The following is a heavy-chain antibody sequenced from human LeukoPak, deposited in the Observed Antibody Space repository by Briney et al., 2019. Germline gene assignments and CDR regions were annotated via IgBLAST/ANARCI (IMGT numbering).Heavy chain of an antibody. Sequence: ASVKVSCKASGYTFTGYYMHWLRQAPGQGLEWMGWINPNSGGTNYAQKFQGRVTMTRDTSISTAYMELSRLRSDDTAVYYCAKTYYDILTGISLGMDVWGQGTTVTVSS. CDR3: AKTYYDILTGISLGMDV. D-gene: IGHD3-9*01. J-gene: IGHJ6*02. V-gene: IGHV1-2*02. CDR2: INPNSGGT. CDR1: GYTFTGYY.